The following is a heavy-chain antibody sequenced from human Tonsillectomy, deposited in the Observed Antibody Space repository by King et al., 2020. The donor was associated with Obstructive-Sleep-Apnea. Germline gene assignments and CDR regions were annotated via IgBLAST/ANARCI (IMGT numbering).Heavy chain of an antibody. CDR1: GGSIFSYY. J-gene: IGHJ4*02. V-gene: IGHV4-59*01. CDR3: ARLTTVTEGYFDY. CDR2: IYYSGSA. D-gene: IGHD4-17*01. Sequence: PLQESGPGLVKPSETLSLTCTVSGGSIFSYYWSWFRQPPGKGLEWIGYIYYSGSANYIPSLKSRVTISVDTSKNQFSLKLSSVTAADTAVYYCARLTTVTEGYFDYWGQGTLVTVSS.